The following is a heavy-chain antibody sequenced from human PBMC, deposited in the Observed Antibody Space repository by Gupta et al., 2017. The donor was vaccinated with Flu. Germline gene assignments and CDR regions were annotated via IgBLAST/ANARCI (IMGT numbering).Heavy chain of an antibody. CDR1: GFSLNTFGVG. V-gene: IGHV2-5*02. D-gene: IGHD1-14*01. Sequence: QITLKESGPTLVKPTQTLTLTCTFSGFSLNTFGVGVAWIRQPPGKALEWLALVYWDNDKRYSPSLKNRLTITKETAKNQVVRKMHHMDPVDTATYDGAHRRHTEPVTFDYWGQGPRVTGSS. J-gene: IGHJ4*02. CDR3: AHRRHTEPVTFDY. CDR2: VYWDNDK.